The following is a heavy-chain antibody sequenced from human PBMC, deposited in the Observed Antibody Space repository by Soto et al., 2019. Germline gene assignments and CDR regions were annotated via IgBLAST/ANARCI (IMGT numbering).Heavy chain of an antibody. CDR3: ASESVGSTTRLIEY. D-gene: IGHD1-26*01. CDR2: IYDSGST. CDR1: GGSISNGGYY. V-gene: IGHV4-31*03. Sequence: QVQLQESGPGLVKPSQTLSLICTVSGGSISNGGYYWSWIRQHPGKGLEWLGYIYDSGSTYYNPSLKSRVTISLDTSKNQFSLKLSSVTAADTAVYYCASESVGSTTRLIEYWGQGTLVTVSS. J-gene: IGHJ4*02.